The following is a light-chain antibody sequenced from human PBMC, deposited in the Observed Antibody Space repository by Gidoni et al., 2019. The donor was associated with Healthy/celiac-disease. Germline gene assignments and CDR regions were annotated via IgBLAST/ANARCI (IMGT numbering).Light chain of an antibody. CDR2: GAS. Sequence: EIVLTQSPGTLSLSPGERATLSCRASQSVSSSYFAWYQQKPGQAPRLLIYGASSRATGIPDRFSVSGSGTDFTLTISRLEPEDFAVYYCQQYGSSPTFGQGTKLEIK. V-gene: IGKV3-20*01. J-gene: IGKJ2*01. CDR1: QSVSSSY. CDR3: QQYGSSPT.